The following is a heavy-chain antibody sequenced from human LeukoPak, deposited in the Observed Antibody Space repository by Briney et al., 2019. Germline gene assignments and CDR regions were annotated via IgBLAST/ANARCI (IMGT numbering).Heavy chain of an antibody. Sequence: SETLSLTCTVSGYSISSGYYWGWIRQPPGKGLEWIGSIYHSGSTYYNPSLKSRVTISVDTSKNQFSLKLSSVTAADTAVYYCARGLIVPTMVDYWGQGTLVTVSS. D-gene: IGHD3-10*01. V-gene: IGHV4-38-2*02. CDR1: GYSISSGYY. CDR3: ARGLIVPTMVDY. CDR2: IYHSGST. J-gene: IGHJ4*02.